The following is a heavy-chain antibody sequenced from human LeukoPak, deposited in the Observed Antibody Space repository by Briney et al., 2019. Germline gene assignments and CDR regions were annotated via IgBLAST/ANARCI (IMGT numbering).Heavy chain of an antibody. CDR1: GFTFSSYW. J-gene: IGHJ5*02. V-gene: IGHV3-7*01. CDR3: ARLLWFGESSGLDP. CDR2: IKQDGSEK. D-gene: IGHD3-10*01. Sequence: GGSLRLSCADSGFTFSSYWMSWVRQAPGKGLEWVANIKQDGSEKYYVDSVKGRFTISRDNAKNSLYLQMNSLRAEDTAVYYCARLLWFGESSGLDPWGQGTLVTVSS.